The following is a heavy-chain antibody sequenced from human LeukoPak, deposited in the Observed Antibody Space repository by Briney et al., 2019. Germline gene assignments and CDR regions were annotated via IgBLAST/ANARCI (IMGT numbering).Heavy chain of an antibody. CDR2: FFSSGNT. CDR1: GGSFTSFY. CDR3: AGYSGIYGHDY. V-gene: IGHV4-4*07. D-gene: IGHD3-10*01. Sequence: SETLSLTCTVSGGSFTSFYWSWIRQAAGKGLEWIGRFFSSGNTNYNPSFKSRASISVDKSKNQFSLKLTSVTAADTAVYYCAGYSGIYGHDYWGQGTLVSVSS. J-gene: IGHJ4*02.